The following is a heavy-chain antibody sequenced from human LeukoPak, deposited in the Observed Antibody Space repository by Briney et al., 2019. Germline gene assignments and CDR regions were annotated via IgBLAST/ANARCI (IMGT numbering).Heavy chain of an antibody. D-gene: IGHD2-8*01. CDR1: GFTFSSYG. V-gene: IGHV3-33*01. Sequence: PGGSLRLSCAASGFTFSSYGMHWVRQAPGKGLEWVAVIWYDGSNKYYADSVKGRFTISRDNSKDTLYLQMNSLRAEDTAVYYCARDQSHCTNGVCYTSGFDYWGQGTLVTVSS. CDR2: IWYDGSNK. CDR3: ARDQSHCTNGVCYTSGFDY. J-gene: IGHJ4*02.